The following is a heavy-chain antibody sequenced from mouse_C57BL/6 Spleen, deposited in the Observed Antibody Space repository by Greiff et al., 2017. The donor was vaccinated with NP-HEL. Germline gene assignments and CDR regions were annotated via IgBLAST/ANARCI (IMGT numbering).Heavy chain of an antibody. V-gene: IGHV2-4*01. CDR2: IWSGGST. CDR3: AKNVAHWYFDV. J-gene: IGHJ1*03. Sequence: VQLQESGPGLVQPSQCLSITCTVSGFSLTSYGVHWVRQPPGKGLEWLGVIWSGGSTDYNAAFISRLSISKDNSKSQVFFKMNSLQADDTAIYYCAKNVAHWYFDVWGTGTTVTVSS. CDR1: GFSLTSYG.